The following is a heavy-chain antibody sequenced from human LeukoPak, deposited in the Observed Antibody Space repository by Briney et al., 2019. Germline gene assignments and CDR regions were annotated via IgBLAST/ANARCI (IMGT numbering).Heavy chain of an antibody. V-gene: IGHV3-30*04. CDR2: ISYDGSNK. D-gene: IGHD5-18*01. Sequence: GGSLRLSCAASGFTFSSYAMHWVRQAPGKGLEWVAVISYDGSNKYYADSVKGRFTISRDNSKNTLYLQMNSLRAEDTALYYCARDSAITGYSYGYLDYWGQGTLVTVSS. CDR3: ARDSAITGYSYGYLDY. J-gene: IGHJ4*02. CDR1: GFTFSSYA.